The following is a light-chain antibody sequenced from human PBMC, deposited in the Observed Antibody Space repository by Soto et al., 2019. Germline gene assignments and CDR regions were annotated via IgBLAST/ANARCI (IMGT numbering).Light chain of an antibody. V-gene: IGKV1-33*01. J-gene: IGKJ5*01. CDR1: QDISNY. CDR2: DAS. Sequence: DTQMTQSPSSLSASVGDRVTITCQASQDISNYLNWYQQKPGKAPKLLIYDASNLETGVTSRFSGSGSGTDFTFTISSLQPEDIATYYCQQYDNLITFGQGTRLEIK. CDR3: QQYDNLIT.